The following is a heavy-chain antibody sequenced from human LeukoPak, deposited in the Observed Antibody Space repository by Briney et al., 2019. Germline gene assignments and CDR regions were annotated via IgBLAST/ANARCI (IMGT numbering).Heavy chain of an antibody. CDR2: IYYSGST. V-gene: IGHV4-59*06. CDR3: ARGYYYDSSGTYAFDI. J-gene: IGHJ3*02. CDR1: GGSISNYY. Sequence: SETLSLTCNVSGGSISNYYWSWIRQHPGKGLEWIGYIYYSGSTYYNPSLKSRVTISVDTSKNQSSLKLSSVTAADTAVYYCARGYYYDSSGTYAFDIWGQGTMVTVSS. D-gene: IGHD3-22*01.